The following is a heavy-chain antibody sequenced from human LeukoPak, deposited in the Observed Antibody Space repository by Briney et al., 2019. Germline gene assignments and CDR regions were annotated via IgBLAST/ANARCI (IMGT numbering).Heavy chain of an antibody. D-gene: IGHD3-22*01. J-gene: IGHJ4*02. CDR1: GFTFSNYA. V-gene: IGHV3-30*04. CDR2: ISYDGSNK. CDR3: SRGQFRLGQYDSSAFDY. Sequence: GRSLRLSCAASGFTFSNYAMHWVRQAPGKGLEWVAVISYDGSNKYYADSVKGRFTISRDNSKNTLYLQTSSLRSEDTAVYYCSRGQFRLGQYDSSAFDYWGQGTLVTVSS.